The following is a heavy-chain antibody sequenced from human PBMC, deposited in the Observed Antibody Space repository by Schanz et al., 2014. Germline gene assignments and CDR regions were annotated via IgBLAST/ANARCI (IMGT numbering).Heavy chain of an antibody. D-gene: IGHD2-21*02. CDR2: IIPKFGTP. J-gene: IGHJ4*02. Sequence: QMQLVQSGAEVKKPGSSVKVSCKAFGGSFSTYAISWVRQAPGQGLEWMGGIIPKFGTPNYAQKFQGRVTITADKSTNTAYMELSSLRSDDTAVYFCAGVTATGPFDCWGQGTPVTVSS. CDR3: AGVTATGPFDC. V-gene: IGHV1-69*06. CDR1: GGSFSTYA.